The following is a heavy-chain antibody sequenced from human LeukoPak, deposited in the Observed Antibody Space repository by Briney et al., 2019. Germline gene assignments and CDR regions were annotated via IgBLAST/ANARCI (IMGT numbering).Heavy chain of an antibody. V-gene: IGHV4-4*02. Sequence: PSGTLSLTCAVSGGSISSSNWWSWVRQPPGKGLEWIGEIYHSGSTNYNPSLKSRVTTSVDKSKNQFSLKLSSVTAADTAVYYCARYYDILSALGYWGQGTLVTVSS. J-gene: IGHJ4*02. CDR1: GGSISSSNW. D-gene: IGHD3-9*01. CDR3: ARYYDILSALGY. CDR2: IYHSGST.